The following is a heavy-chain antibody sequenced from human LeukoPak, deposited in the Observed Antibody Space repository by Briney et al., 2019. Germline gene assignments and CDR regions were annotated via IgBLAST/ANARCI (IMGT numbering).Heavy chain of an antibody. CDR1: GFTFSSYT. D-gene: IGHD3-22*01. CDR2: IFSGARVI. J-gene: IGHJ4*02. V-gene: IGHV3-48*02. CDR3: ARDPDNSYYYDSSGYYGFGY. Sequence: TGGCLRLSCAASGFTFSSYTMSWVRQAPGKGLEWVSYIFSGARVIYNADSVKGRFTISRDNAKNSLYLQMNSLRDEDTAVYYCARDPDNSYYYDSSGYYGFGYWGQGTLVTVSS.